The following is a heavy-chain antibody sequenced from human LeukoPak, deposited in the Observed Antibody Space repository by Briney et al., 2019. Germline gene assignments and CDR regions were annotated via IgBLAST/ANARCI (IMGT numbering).Heavy chain of an antibody. D-gene: IGHD3-16*01. CDR3: ARDGAISPGGIDSFDI. CDR1: GYTFTGYY. Sequence: GASVKVSCKASGYTFTGYYMHWVRQAPGQGLEWMGWINPNSGGTNYAQKFQGRVSMTTDTSTNTGYMELWSLRSDDTAVYYCARDGAISPGGIDSFDIWGQGTMVTVSS. CDR2: INPNSGGT. V-gene: IGHV1-2*02. J-gene: IGHJ3*02.